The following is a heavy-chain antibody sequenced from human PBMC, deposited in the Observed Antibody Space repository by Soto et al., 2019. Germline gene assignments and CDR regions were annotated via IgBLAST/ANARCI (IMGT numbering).Heavy chain of an antibody. J-gene: IGHJ4*02. CDR3: ARGHGRFAH. CDR1: GGSFTGYY. V-gene: IGHV4-34*01. Sequence: SETLSLTCDVSGGSFTGYYWSWIRQPPGKGLEWIGEINHSGFTNYNPSLTGRVTISLDMSKSQFSLKLSSLTAADTAFYFCARGHGRFAHWGQGTLVTVSS. CDR2: INHSGFT.